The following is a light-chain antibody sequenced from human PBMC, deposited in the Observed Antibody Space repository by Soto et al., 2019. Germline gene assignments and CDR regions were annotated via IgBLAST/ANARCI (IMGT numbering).Light chain of an antibody. J-gene: IGKJ1*01. V-gene: IGKV3-20*01. Sequence: EIVMTQSPATLSVSPGDRATLSCRASQSVTSNLAWYQQKPGQAPRLLIYGASTRATGIPDRVSGSGSGTDVTLTISRLEPEDFAVYYCQQYGSLSWTFGQGTKVDIK. CDR1: QSVTSN. CDR3: QQYGSLSWT. CDR2: GAS.